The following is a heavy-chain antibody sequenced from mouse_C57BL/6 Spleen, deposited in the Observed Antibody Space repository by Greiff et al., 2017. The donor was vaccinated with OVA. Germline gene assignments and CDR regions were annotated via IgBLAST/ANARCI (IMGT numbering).Heavy chain of an antibody. CDR1: GIDFSRYW. CDR3: ARPDWDVLYWYFDV. D-gene: IGHD4-1*01. CDR2: INPDSSTI. J-gene: IGHJ1*03. Sequence: GGGLVQPGGSLKLSCAASGIDFSRYWMSWVRRAPGKGLEWIGEINPDSSTINYAPSLKDKFIISRDNAKNTLYLQMSKVRSEDTALYYCARPDWDVLYWYFDVWGTGTTVTVSS. V-gene: IGHV4-1*01.